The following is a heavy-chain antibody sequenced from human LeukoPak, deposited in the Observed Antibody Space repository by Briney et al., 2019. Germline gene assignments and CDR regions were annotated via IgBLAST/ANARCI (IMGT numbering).Heavy chain of an antibody. D-gene: IGHD3-10*01. J-gene: IGHJ4*02. CDR1: GFTFSSYS. V-gene: IGHV3-48*01. Sequence: GESLRLSCAASGFTFSSYSMTWVRQAPGKGLEWVSHISSSSNTIYYADYVKGRFTISRDNARNSLYLQMNSLRAEDTAVYFCARGRYYPDYWGQGTLVTVSS. CDR3: ARGRYYPDY. CDR2: ISSSSNTI.